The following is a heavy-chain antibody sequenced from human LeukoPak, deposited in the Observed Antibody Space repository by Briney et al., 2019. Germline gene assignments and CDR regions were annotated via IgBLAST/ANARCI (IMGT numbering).Heavy chain of an antibody. Sequence: GRSLRLSCAASGFTFSSYGMHWVRQAPGKGLEWVAVISYDGSNKYYADSVKGRFTISRDNSKNTLYLQMNSLRAEDTAVYYCAGGCSSTSCPLVYWGQGTLFTVSS. CDR3: AGGCSSTSCPLVY. CDR2: ISYDGSNK. CDR1: GFTFSSYG. J-gene: IGHJ4*02. V-gene: IGHV3-30*03. D-gene: IGHD2-2*01.